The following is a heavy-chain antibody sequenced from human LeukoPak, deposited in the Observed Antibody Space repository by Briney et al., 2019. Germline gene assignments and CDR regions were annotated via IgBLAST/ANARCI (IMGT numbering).Heavy chain of an antibody. D-gene: IGHD4-11*01. Sequence: GGSLRLSCAASGFTVSSNYMSWVRQAPGKGLEWVSVIYSGGSTYYGDSVKGRFTISRDNSKNTLYLQMNSLRAEDTAVYYCARDIGTVTTEWYFDYWGQGTLVTVSS. V-gene: IGHV3-53*01. J-gene: IGHJ4*02. CDR3: ARDIGTVTTEWYFDY. CDR1: GFTVSSNY. CDR2: IYSGGST.